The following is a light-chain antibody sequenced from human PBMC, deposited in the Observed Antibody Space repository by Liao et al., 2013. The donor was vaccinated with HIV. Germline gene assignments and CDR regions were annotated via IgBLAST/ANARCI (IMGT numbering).Light chain of an antibody. V-gene: IGLV3-21*02. CDR1: ALPKQY. Sequence: SYELTQSPSVSVSPGQTARITCSGDALPKQYVYWYQQKPGQAPVLVIYNDGDRPSGIPERFSGSNSGNTATLTISRVEAGDEADYYCQVWDSSSHLVFGGGTKLTV. CDR3: QVWDSSSHLV. CDR2: NDG. J-gene: IGLJ2*01.